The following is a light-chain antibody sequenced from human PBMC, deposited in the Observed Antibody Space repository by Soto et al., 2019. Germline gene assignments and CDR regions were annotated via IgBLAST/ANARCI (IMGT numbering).Light chain of an antibody. CDR3: QTWDTGIRV. J-gene: IGLJ2*01. CDR1: SGHSNYV. V-gene: IGLV4-69*01. CDR2: INSDGRH. Sequence: QPVLTQSPSASASLGASVKLTCTLSSGHSNYVIAWHQQQPEKGPRYLMKINSDGRHSKGDGIPDRFSGSSSGAERYLTISSLQSEDEADYYCQTWDTGIRVFGGGTKLTVL.